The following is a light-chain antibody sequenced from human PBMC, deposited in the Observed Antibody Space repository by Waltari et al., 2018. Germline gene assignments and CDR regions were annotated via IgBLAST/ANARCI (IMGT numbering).Light chain of an antibody. Sequence: DIVMTQSPDSLAVSLGERATLHRHSSQSILDSSNNKNYLAWHQQRPGQPPKLLIYWASTRESGVPDRFSGSGSGTDFTLTISSLQAEDVAVYYCQQYYSTPLTFGGGTKVEIK. V-gene: IGKV4-1*01. CDR1: QSILDSSNNKNY. CDR2: WAS. J-gene: IGKJ4*01. CDR3: QQYYSTPLT.